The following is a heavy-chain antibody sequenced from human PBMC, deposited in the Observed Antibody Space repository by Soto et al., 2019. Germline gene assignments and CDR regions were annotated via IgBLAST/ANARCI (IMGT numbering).Heavy chain of an antibody. V-gene: IGHV4-4*07. CDR3: ARGMTPPGAPAWYYFDS. Sequence: LSLTCTVSGASITGTSYWSWIRQPAGKGLEWIGRFSLSGTTNYNPSLRSRVTMSADVSKNQFSLRLTSVTAADTALYYCARGMTPPGAPAWYYFDSWGQGTLVTVS. CDR2: FSLSGTT. J-gene: IGHJ4*02. CDR1: GASITGTSY. D-gene: IGHD2-8*02.